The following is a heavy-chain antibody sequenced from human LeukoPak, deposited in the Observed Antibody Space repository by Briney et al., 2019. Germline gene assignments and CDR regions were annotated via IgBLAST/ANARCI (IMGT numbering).Heavy chain of an antibody. CDR3: ARADTSDILTGYSDY. CDR1: GFTFSSYG. V-gene: IGHV3-30*02. D-gene: IGHD3-9*01. J-gene: IGHJ4*02. CDR2: IRYDGSNK. Sequence: PGGSLRLSCAASGFTFSSYGMHWVRQAPGKGLEWVAFIRYDGSNKYYADSVKGRFTISRDNSKNTLYVQMNSLRGEDTAVYFCARADTSDILTGYSDYWGQGTLVTVSS.